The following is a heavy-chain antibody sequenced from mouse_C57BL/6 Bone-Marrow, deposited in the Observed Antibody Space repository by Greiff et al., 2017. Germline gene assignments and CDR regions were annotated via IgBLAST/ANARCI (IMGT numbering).Heavy chain of an antibody. J-gene: IGHJ3*01. V-gene: IGHV14-2*01. CDR1: GFNIKDYY. D-gene: IGHD2-2*01. CDR3: ASHVYDGDGFAY. Sequence: VQLQQSGAELVKPGASVKLSCTASGFNIKDYYMHWVKQRTEQGLEWIGRIDPEDGETKYAPKFQGKATLTADTSSNTAYLQLSSLTSEDTAVEYCASHVYDGDGFAYWGQGTLVTVSA. CDR2: IDPEDGET.